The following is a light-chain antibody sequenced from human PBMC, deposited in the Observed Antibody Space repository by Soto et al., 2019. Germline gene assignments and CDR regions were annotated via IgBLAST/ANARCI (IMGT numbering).Light chain of an antibody. Sequence: ALTQPASVSGSPGQSITISCTGTSSDVGSYNLVSWYQQHPGKAPKLMIYEVSKRPSGVSNRFSGSKSGNTASLTISGLQAEDEADYYCCSYAGSSTLVFGGGTQLT. J-gene: IGLJ2*01. CDR2: EVS. CDR1: SSDVGSYNL. CDR3: CSYAGSSTLV. V-gene: IGLV2-23*02.